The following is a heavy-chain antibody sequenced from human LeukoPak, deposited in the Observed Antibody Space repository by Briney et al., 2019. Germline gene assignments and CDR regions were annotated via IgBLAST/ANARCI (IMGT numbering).Heavy chain of an antibody. CDR3: ARGRRSYYYGSGSYYGWFDP. V-gene: IGHV4-61*02. D-gene: IGHD3-10*01. CDR1: GGSISSGSYY. J-gene: IGHJ5*02. CDR2: IYTSGST. Sequence: SETLSLTCTVSGGSISSGSYYWSWIRQPAGKGLEWIGRIYTSGSTNYNPSLKSRVTISVDTSKNQFSLKLSSVTAADTAVYYCARGRRSYYYGSGSYYGWFDPWGQGTLVTVPS.